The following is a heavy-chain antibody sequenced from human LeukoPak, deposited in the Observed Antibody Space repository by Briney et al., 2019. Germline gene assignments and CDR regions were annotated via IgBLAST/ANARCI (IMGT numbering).Heavy chain of an antibody. Sequence: GGSLRLTCAATGFTYNTYAMSWVRQAPGKGLAWVSAISPSGGITYYEYSVKGRFTISRDNSKNTLYLQMNSLRAEDTAVYYCAKGVNYFVLEYWGQGTLVTISS. CDR3: AKGVNYFVLEY. CDR1: GFTYNTYA. V-gene: IGHV3-23*01. J-gene: IGHJ4*02. CDR2: ISPSGGIT. D-gene: IGHD3-10*02.